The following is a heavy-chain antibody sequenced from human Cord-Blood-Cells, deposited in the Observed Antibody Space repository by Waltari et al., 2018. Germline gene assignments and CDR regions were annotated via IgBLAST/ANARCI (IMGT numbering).Heavy chain of an antibody. Sequence: QVQLVQSGAEVKKPGTSVQLSCKAPGYTFTGYYMHWVRQAPGQGLEWMGWINPNSGGTNYAQKFQGRVTMTRDTSISTAYMELSRLRSDDTAVYYCARSSSSWYYFDYWGQGTLVTVSS. CDR2: INPNSGGT. CDR1: GYTFTGYY. D-gene: IGHD6-13*01. CDR3: ARSSSSWYYFDY. J-gene: IGHJ4*02. V-gene: IGHV1-2*02.